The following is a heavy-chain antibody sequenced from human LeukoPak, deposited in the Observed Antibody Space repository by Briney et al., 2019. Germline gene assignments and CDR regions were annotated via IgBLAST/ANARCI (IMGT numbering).Heavy chain of an antibody. D-gene: IGHD4-23*01. Sequence: GGSLRLSCAASGFTFSSYSMNWVRQAPGKGLEWVSYISSSSSTIYYADSVKGRFTISRDNAKNSLYLQMNSLRAEDTAVYYCARDRDHGGNPEWFDPWGQGTLVTVSS. V-gene: IGHV3-48*01. CDR3: ARDRDHGGNPEWFDP. J-gene: IGHJ5*02. CDR2: ISSSSSTI. CDR1: GFTFSSYS.